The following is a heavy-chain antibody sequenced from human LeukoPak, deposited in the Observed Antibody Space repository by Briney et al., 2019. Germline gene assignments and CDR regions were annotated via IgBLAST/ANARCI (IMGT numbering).Heavy chain of an antibody. CDR2: ISYDGSNK. J-gene: IGHJ4*02. CDR3: ARGNRAQYYFDY. CDR1: GFAFSSYA. Sequence: TGGSLRLSCAASGFAFSSYAMHWVRQAPGKGLEWVAGISYDGSNKYYADSVKGRFTISRDNSKNTLYLQMNSLRAEDTAVYYCARGNRAQYYFDYWGQGTLVTVSS. V-gene: IGHV3-30*04.